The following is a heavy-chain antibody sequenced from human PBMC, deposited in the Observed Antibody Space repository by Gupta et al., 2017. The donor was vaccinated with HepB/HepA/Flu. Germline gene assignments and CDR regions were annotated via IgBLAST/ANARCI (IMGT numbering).Heavy chain of an antibody. CDR3: ARDPVSLNCSSTSCSYYGMDA. D-gene: IGHD2-2*01. CDR2: ISSSSCYI. J-gene: IGHJ6*02. Sequence: EVQLVESGGGLVKPGGSLRLSCAASGFTFSSYSMNWVRQAPGKGLEWVSSISSSSCYIYYADSVKGRFTISRDNAKNSLYLQMNSLRAEDTAVYYCARDPVSLNCSSTSCSYYGMDAWGQGTTVTVSS. CDR1: GFTFSSYS. V-gene: IGHV3-21*01.